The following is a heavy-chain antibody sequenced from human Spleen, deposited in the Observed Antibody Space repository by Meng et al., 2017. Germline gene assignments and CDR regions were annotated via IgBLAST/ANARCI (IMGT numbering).Heavy chain of an antibody. D-gene: IGHD6-19*01. CDR1: GYSISSGSY. CDR3: ARGGITVADPFDY. Sequence: SETLSLTCTVSGYSISSGSYWGWIRRPPGKGLEWIGSIYHSGSTYYNPSLKSRVTISVDTSKNQFSLKLSSVTAADTALYYCARGGITVADPFDYWGQGTLVTVSS. V-gene: IGHV4-38-2*02. J-gene: IGHJ4*02. CDR2: IYHSGST.